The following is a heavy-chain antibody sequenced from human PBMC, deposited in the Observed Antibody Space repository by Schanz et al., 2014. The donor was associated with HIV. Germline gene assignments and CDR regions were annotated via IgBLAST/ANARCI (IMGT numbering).Heavy chain of an antibody. CDR3: ARQNSRSSGDNWFDP. CDR1: GFNFNSYG. Sequence: QVQLVESGGGVVQPGRSLRLSCVASGFNFNSYGMHWVRQAPGKGLEWVAVTSYDGIKKNFADSVRGRFTISRDNSRNTLYLQMNSLRVEDTAVYYCARQNSRSSGDNWFDPWGQGTLVTVSS. D-gene: IGHD6-6*01. CDR2: TSYDGIKK. J-gene: IGHJ5*02. V-gene: IGHV3-30*03.